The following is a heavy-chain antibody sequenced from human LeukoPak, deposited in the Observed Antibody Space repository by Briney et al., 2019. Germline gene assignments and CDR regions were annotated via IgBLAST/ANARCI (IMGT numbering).Heavy chain of an antibody. CDR1: GFTVSSNY. CDR3: ARGLGGQLWLPPPYFDY. J-gene: IGHJ4*02. Sequence: GGSLRLSCAASGFTVSSNYMSWVRQAPGKGLEWVSVIYSGGSTYYADSVKGRFTISRHNSKNTLYLQMNSLRAEDTAVYYCARGLGGQLWLPPPYFDYWGQGTLVTVSS. D-gene: IGHD5-18*01. CDR2: IYSGGST. V-gene: IGHV3-53*04.